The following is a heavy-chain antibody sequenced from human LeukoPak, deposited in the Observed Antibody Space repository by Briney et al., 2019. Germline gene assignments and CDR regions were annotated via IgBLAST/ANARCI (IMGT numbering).Heavy chain of an antibody. V-gene: IGHV3-49*04. Sequence: GGSLRLSCTASGFTFGDYAMSWVRQAPGKGLEWVGFIRSKAYGGTTEYAASVKGRFTISRDDSKSIAYLQMNSLKTEDTAVYYCTTSGSGSYGAFDIWGQGTMVTVSS. CDR2: IRSKAYGGTT. D-gene: IGHD3-10*01. J-gene: IGHJ3*02. CDR3: TTSGSGSYGAFDI. CDR1: GFTFGDYA.